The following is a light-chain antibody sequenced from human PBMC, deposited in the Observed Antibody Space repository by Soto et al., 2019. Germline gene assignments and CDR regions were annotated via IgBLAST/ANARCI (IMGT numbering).Light chain of an antibody. CDR1: SSDVGAYNY. V-gene: IGLV2-14*03. J-gene: IGLJ1*01. CDR2: DVS. CDR3: SSYTTISTPYV. Sequence: QSVLTQPASVSGSPGQSITISCTGTSSDVGAYNYVSWYQQHPGKAPKLMIYDVSHRPSGVSNRFSGSKSGTTASLIISGLQAEDEADYYCSSYTTISTPYVFGTGTKLTVL.